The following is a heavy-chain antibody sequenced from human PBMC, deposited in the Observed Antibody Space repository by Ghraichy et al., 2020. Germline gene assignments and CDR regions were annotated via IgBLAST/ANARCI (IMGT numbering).Heavy chain of an antibody. Sequence: GGSLRLSCAASGFTVSSSYMSWVRQAPGKGLEWVSVIYSGGSTYYADSVKGRFTISRDNSKNTLYLQMNSLRAEDTAVYYCARAFRYCSSTSCPWYYYYGMDVWGQGTTVTVSS. CDR3: ARAFRYCSSTSCPWYYYYGMDV. D-gene: IGHD2-2*01. CDR1: GFTVSSSY. V-gene: IGHV3-53*01. J-gene: IGHJ6*02. CDR2: IYSGGST.